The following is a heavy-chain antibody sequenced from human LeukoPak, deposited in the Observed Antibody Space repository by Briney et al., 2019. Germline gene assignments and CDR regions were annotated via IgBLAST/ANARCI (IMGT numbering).Heavy chain of an antibody. Sequence: PSETLSLTCAVYGGSFSGYYWSWIRQPPGKGLEWIGEINHSGSTNYNPSLKSRVTISVDTSKNQFSLKLSSVTAADTAVYYCARRGGSWYPGWFDPWGQGTLVTVSS. J-gene: IGHJ5*02. CDR3: ARRGGSWYPGWFDP. CDR2: INHSGST. CDR1: GGSFSGYY. D-gene: IGHD6-13*01. V-gene: IGHV4-34*01.